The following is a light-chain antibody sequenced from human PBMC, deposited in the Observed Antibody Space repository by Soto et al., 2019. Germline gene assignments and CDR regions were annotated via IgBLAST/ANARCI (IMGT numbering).Light chain of an antibody. V-gene: IGLV2-8*01. CDR3: SSYSGSNNLV. CDR1: SSDVGGSNY. J-gene: IGLJ2*01. Sequence: QSALTQPPSASGSPGQSVTISCTGTSSDVGGSNYVSWYQQHPGKAPKLMSYEVSKRPSGVPDRFSGSKSGNTASLTVSGRQAEDEADYYCSSYSGSNNLVFGGRTKLTVL. CDR2: EVS.